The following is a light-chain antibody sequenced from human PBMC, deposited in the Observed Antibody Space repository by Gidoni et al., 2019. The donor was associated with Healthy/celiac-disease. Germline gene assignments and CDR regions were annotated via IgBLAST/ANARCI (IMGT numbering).Light chain of an antibody. CDR2: AAS. CDR1: QSISSY. CDR3: QQSYSTPIFT. V-gene: IGKV1-39*01. Sequence: DIQMTQSPSPLSASVGDRVTITCRASQSISSYVNWYQQKPGKAPKSLIYAASSFQSGVPSRFSGSGSGTDFTLTISSMQPEDFATYYCQQSYSTPIFTFGPGTKVDIK. J-gene: IGKJ3*01.